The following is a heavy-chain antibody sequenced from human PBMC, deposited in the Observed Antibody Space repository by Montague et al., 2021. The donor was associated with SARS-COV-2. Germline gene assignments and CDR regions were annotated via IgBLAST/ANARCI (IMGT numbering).Heavy chain of an antibody. CDR3: GREKAGGLRNCFDI. CDR1: GFSIGSGDY. V-gene: IGHV4-38-2*02. J-gene: IGHJ3*02. D-gene: IGHD5-24*01. Sequence: SETLSLTCTVSGFSIGSGDYWGWIRQPPGKGLEWIGSIYHSGTTYYNPSLQSRLTMSIDTSTNQFSLRLTSVTAADAAVFFCGREKAGGLRNCFDIWGQGTTVTVSS. CDR2: IYHSGTT.